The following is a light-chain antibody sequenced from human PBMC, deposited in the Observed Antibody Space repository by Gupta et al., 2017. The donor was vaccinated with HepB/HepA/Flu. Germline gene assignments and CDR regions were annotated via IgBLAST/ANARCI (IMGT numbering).Light chain of an antibody. J-gene: IGLJ2*01. CDR1: SSNIGAGYD. CDR3: PYYDSTLSSSV. CDR2: GNS. Sequence: QSVLTQPPSVSGAPGQRVTISCTGSSSNIGAGYDVHWYQQLPATVPKLLIDGNSHRPSGVPDRVSGSKSGTSDSLAIIGLQAEDEAYYDCPYYDSTLSSSVFGGGTKLTVL. V-gene: IGLV1-40*01.